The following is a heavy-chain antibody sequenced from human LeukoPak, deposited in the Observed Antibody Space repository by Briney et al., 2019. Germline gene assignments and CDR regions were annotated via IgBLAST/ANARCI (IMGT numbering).Heavy chain of an antibody. D-gene: IGHD2-15*01. CDR3: ARGYCSGGSCYGYYYYGMDV. CDR2: IYGGGNI. J-gene: IGHJ6*02. CDR1: GFTVSSNY. Sequence: PGGSLRLSCAASGFTVSSNYMNWVRQAPGKGLEWVSVIYGGGNIYYADSVKGRFTISRDNAKNSLYLQMNSLRAEDTAVYYCARGYCSGGSCYGYYYYGMDVWGQGTTVTVSS. V-gene: IGHV3-53*01.